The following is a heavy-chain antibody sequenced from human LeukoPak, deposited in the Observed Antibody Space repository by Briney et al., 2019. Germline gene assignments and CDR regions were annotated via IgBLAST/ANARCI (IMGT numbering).Heavy chain of an antibody. CDR3: ATEGFGSGWSLANYFDH. Sequence: GGSLRLSCAASGFAFTSFAMSWVRQAPGKGLEWVAPVSGSGSTTYYADSVKGRFTISSDSSKNTVFLQMTSLRAEDTAVYFCATEGFGSGWSLANYFDHWGQGTLVTVSS. CDR1: GFAFTSFA. CDR2: VSGSGSTT. J-gene: IGHJ4*02. D-gene: IGHD6-19*01. V-gene: IGHV3-23*01.